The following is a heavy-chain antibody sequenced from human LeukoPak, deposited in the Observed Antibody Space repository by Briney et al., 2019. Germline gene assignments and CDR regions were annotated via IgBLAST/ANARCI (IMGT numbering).Heavy chain of an antibody. Sequence: PSETLSLTCGVFGGSFSGYYWSWIRQPPGQGLEWIGEINLSGNTNYNPSLKSRVTISVDTSKNQFSLKLSSVTAADTAVYYCARGRIAVAGTLFDYWGQGTLVTVSS. CDR1: GGSFSGYY. CDR3: ARGRIAVAGTLFDY. D-gene: IGHD6-19*01. CDR2: INLSGNT. V-gene: IGHV4-34*01. J-gene: IGHJ4*02.